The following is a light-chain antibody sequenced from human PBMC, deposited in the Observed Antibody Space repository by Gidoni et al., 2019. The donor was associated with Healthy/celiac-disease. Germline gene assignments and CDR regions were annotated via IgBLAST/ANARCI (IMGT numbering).Light chain of an antibody. CDR3: NSRDSSGNHQV. V-gene: IGLV3-19*01. CDR2: GKN. CDR1: SLRSYY. Sequence: SSELTQDPAVSVALGQTVRITCQGDSLRSYYASWYQQKPGQAPVLVIYGKNNQPSGIPDRFSGSSSGNTASLTITGAQAEDEADYYCNSRDSSGNHQVFGGGTKLTVL. J-gene: IGLJ3*02.